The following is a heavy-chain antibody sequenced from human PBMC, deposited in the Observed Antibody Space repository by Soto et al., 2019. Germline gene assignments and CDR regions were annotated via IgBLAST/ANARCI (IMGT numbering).Heavy chain of an antibody. D-gene: IGHD1-26*01. CDR2: IYSGGST. CDR1: GFTVSSNY. Sequence: GGSLRLSCAASGFTVSSNYMSWVRQAPGKGLEWVSVIYSGGSTYYADSVKGRFTISRDNSKNTLYLQMNSLRAEDTAVYYCARSRPEQPYYHYGMDVWGQGTTVTVSS. J-gene: IGHJ6*02. CDR3: ARSRPEQPYYHYGMDV. V-gene: IGHV3-53*01.